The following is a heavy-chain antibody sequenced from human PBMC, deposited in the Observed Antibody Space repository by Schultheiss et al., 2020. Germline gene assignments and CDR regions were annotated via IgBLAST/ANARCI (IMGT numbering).Heavy chain of an antibody. CDR2: IYYSGST. J-gene: IGHJ4*02. Sequence: SQTLSLTCAVYGGSFSGYYWSWIRQPPGKGLEWIGSIYYSGSTYYNPSLKSRVTISVDTSKNQFSLKLTSVTAADTAVYYCAGITVARECWGQGTLVTGSS. D-gene: IGHD4-23*01. CDR1: GGSFSGYY. CDR3: AGITVAREC. V-gene: IGHV4-34*01.